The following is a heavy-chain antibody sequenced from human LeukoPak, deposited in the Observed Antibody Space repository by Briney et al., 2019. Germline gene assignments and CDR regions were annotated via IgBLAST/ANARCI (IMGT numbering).Heavy chain of an antibody. V-gene: IGHV3-7*01. D-gene: IGHD6-19*01. CDR1: GFTFSSYW. CDR3: ARVELSDLPVAGLNYYYGMDV. Sequence: GGSLRLSCAASGFTFSSYWMSWVRQAPGKGLEWVANIKQDGSGKYYVDSVKGRFTISRDNAKNSLYLQMNSLRAEDTAVYYCARVELSDLPVAGLNYYYGMDVWGQGTTVTVSS. CDR2: IKQDGSGK. J-gene: IGHJ6*02.